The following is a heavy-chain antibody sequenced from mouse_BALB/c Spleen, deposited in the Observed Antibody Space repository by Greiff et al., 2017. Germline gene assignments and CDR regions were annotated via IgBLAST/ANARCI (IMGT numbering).Heavy chain of an antibody. CDR3: ARSANWDDY. V-gene: IGHV3-6*02. D-gene: IGHD4-1*01. Sequence: EVKLMESGPGLVKPSQSLSLTCSVTGYSITSGYYWNWIRQFPGNKLEWMGYISYDGSNNYNPSLKNRISITRDTSKNQFFLKLNSVTTEDTATYYCARSANWDDYWGQGTTLTVSS. J-gene: IGHJ2*01. CDR2: ISYDGSN. CDR1: GYSITSGYY.